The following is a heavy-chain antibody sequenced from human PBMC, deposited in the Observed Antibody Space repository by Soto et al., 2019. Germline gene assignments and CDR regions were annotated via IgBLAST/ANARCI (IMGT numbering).Heavy chain of an antibody. D-gene: IGHD5-12*01. CDR2: IYPGDSDT. Sequence: GASLTISCKGSGYSFTSYWIGWVRQMPGKGLEWMGIIYPGDSDTRYSPSFQGQVTISADKSISTAYLQWSSLKASDTAMYYCARRRDGYILQSGMDVWGQGTTVTVSS. CDR1: GYSFTSYW. J-gene: IGHJ6*02. CDR3: ARRRDGYILQSGMDV. V-gene: IGHV5-51*01.